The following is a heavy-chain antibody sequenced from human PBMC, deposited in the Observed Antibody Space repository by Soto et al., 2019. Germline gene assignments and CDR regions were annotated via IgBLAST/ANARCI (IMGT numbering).Heavy chain of an antibody. Sequence: PSETLSLTCTVSGGSISSYYWSWIRQPPGKGLEWIGYIYYSGSTNYNPSLKSRVTISVDTSKNQFSLKLSSVTAADTAVYYCARRVRTAAATNWFDPWGQGTLVTVSS. CDR3: ARRVRTAAATNWFDP. D-gene: IGHD6-13*01. CDR2: IYYSGST. V-gene: IGHV4-59*08. CDR1: GGSISSYY. J-gene: IGHJ5*02.